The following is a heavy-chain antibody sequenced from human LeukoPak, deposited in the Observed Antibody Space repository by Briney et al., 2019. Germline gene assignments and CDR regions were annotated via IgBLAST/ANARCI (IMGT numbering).Heavy chain of an antibody. CDR2: ISVRGERT. D-gene: IGHD2-2*01. CDR1: GFTFSIYA. J-gene: IGHJ4*02. CDR3: ANLPGVVTAANDY. Sequence: GGTLGLPRAASGFTFSIYAMIGATHPSAKGREDGSAISVRGERTYYAESVKRRHNVSRDNPKNSLHRQMNTLIAEDTAVYYGANLPGVVTAANDYWGQGTLVTVSS. V-gene: IGHV3-23*01.